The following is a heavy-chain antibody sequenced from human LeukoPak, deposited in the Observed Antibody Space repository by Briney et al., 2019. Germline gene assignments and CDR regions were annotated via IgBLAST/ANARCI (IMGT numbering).Heavy chain of an antibody. Sequence: GASVKVSCKASVYTFTSYDINWVRQATGQGLEWMGWMNPNSGNTGYAQKFQGRVTMTRNTSISTAYMELSSLRSEDTAVYYCARAPEIDSGGAYTDYWGQGTLVTVSS. D-gene: IGHD2-15*01. CDR1: VYTFTSYD. CDR2: MNPNSGNT. V-gene: IGHV1-8*01. CDR3: ARAPEIDSGGAYTDY. J-gene: IGHJ4*02.